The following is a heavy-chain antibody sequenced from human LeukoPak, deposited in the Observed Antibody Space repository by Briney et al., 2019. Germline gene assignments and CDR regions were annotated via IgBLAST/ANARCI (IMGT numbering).Heavy chain of an antibody. CDR1: GGTFSSYA. CDR2: IIPIFGTA. V-gene: IGHV1-69*13. D-gene: IGHD1-14*01. CDR3: AREIRTGHYYYGMDV. J-gene: IGHJ6*02. Sequence: AASVKVSRKASGGTFSSYAISWVRQAPGQGLEWMGGIIPIFGTANYAQKFQGRVTITADESTSTAYMELSSLRSEDTAVYYCAREIRTGHYYYGMDVWGQGTTVTVSS.